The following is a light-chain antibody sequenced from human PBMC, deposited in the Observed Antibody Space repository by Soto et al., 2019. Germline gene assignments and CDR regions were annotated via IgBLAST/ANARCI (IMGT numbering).Light chain of an antibody. Sequence: QSALTQPASVSGSPGQSITISCTGTSSDVGGYNSVSWYQQHPGKAPKLMIYEVTNRHSGVSNRFSGSKSGNTASLTISGLQAEDEADYYCSSYTRSSLYVFGAGTKLTVL. J-gene: IGLJ1*01. V-gene: IGLV2-14*01. CDR3: SSYTRSSLYV. CDR2: EVT. CDR1: SSDVGGYNS.